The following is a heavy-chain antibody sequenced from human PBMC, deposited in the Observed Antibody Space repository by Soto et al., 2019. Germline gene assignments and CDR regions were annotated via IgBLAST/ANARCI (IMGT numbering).Heavy chain of an antibody. D-gene: IGHD3-3*01. CDR1: GGSFSGYY. V-gene: IGHV4-34*01. Sequence: SETLSLTCAVYGGSFSGYYWSWIRQPPGKGLEWIGEINHSGSTNYNPSLKSRVTISVDTSKNQFSLKLSSVTAADMAVYYCARGRWTYDFWSGYNYGMDVWGQGTTVTVSS. CDR2: INHSGST. J-gene: IGHJ6*02. CDR3: ARGRWTYDFWSGYNYGMDV.